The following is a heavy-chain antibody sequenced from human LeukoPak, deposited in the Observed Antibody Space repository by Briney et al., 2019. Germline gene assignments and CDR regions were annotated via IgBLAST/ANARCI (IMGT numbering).Heavy chain of an antibody. D-gene: IGHD3-10*01. CDR3: ARGLEGGSGEFDY. Sequence: GGSLRLSCAASGFTFSSYAMHWVRQAPGKGLERVAVISYDGSNKYYADSVKGRFTISRDNSKNTLYLQMNSLRAEDTAVYYCARGLEGGSGEFDYWGQGTLVTVSS. CDR1: GFTFSSYA. J-gene: IGHJ4*02. V-gene: IGHV3-30*04. CDR2: ISYDGSNK.